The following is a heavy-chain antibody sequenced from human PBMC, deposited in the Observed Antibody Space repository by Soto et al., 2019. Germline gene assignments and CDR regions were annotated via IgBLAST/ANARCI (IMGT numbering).Heavy chain of an antibody. J-gene: IGHJ6*02. CDR3: ARVDYCGSTSCYRHYYYGMDV. CDR1: GYSFTSYW. CDR2: IDPSDSYT. V-gene: IGHV5-10-1*01. Sequence: PGESLKISCKGSGYSFTSYWISWVRQMPGKGLEWMGRIDPSDSYTSYSPSFQGHVTISADKSISTAYLQWSSLKASDTAMYYCARVDYCGSTSCYRHYYYGMDVWGQGTTVTVSS. D-gene: IGHD2-2*02.